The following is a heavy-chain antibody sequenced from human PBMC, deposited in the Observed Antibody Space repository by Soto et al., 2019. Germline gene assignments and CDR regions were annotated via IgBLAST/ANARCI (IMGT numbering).Heavy chain of an antibody. CDR3: AREGGIYPDRESYFDY. Sequence: ASVKVSCKASGYTFSTYGISWVRQAPGQGFEWMGWISGYNGNTNYAQKLQGRVTMTTDTSTSTAYMQLRSLRSDDTAVYYCAREGGIYPDRESYFDYWGQGTLVTVSS. V-gene: IGHV1-18*01. J-gene: IGHJ4*02. D-gene: IGHD5-12*01. CDR1: GYTFSTYG. CDR2: ISGYNGNT.